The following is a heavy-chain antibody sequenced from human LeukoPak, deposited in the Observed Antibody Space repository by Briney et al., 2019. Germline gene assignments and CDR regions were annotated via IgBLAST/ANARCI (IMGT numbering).Heavy chain of an antibody. Sequence: PGGSLRLSCAASGFTFSSYGMHWVRQAPGKGLEWVAVISYDGSNKYYADSVKGRFTISRDNSKNTLYLQMNSLRAEDTAVYYCAKVGYCSSTSCLMGAFDIWGQGTMATVSS. J-gene: IGHJ3*02. D-gene: IGHD2-2*01. V-gene: IGHV3-30*18. CDR1: GFTFSSYG. CDR3: AKVGYCSSTSCLMGAFDI. CDR2: ISYDGSNK.